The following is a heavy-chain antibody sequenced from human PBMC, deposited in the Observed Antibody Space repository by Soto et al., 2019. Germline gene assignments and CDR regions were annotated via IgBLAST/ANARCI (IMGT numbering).Heavy chain of an antibody. CDR2: IKCDGSEK. D-gene: IGHD3-3*01. Sequence: GGSLRLSCAASGFTFSSSWMHWVCQAPEKGLEWMADIKCDGSEKYYVDSVKGRLTISRDNAKNSLYLQVNSLRAEDMTVYYCVRGDRKYYDFWSGYLGGWFDPWGQGTLVTVSS. J-gene: IGHJ5*02. V-gene: IGHV3-7*03. CDR3: VRGDRKYYDFWSGYLGGWFDP. CDR1: GFTFSSSW.